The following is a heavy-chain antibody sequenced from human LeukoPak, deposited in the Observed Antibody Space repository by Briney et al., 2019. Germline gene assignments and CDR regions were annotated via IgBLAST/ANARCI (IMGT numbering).Heavy chain of an antibody. Sequence: KPSETLSLTCAVSGGSISSAGYYWSWIRQHPGKGLEWIGYIYYSGSTYYNPSLKSRVTISVDTSKNQFSLKLSSVTAADTAVYYCARGGPRGSGSYPPFDYWGQGTLVTVSS. D-gene: IGHD3-10*01. CDR2: IYYSGST. CDR1: GGSISSAGYY. V-gene: IGHV4-31*11. CDR3: ARGGPRGSGSYPPFDY. J-gene: IGHJ4*02.